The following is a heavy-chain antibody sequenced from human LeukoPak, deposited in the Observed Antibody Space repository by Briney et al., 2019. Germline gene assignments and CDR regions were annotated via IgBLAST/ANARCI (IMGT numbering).Heavy chain of an antibody. V-gene: IGHV1-69*02. CDR3: ARGTAAIRGNAFDI. CDR2: IIPILGIA. D-gene: IGHD2-2*02. J-gene: IGHJ3*02. CDR1: GGTFSSYT. Sequence: SVKVSCKASGGTFSSYTISWVRQAPGQGLEWMGRIIPILGIANYAQKFQGRVTFTADKSTSTAYMELSSLRSEDTAVYYCARGTAAIRGNAFDIWGQGTMVTVSS.